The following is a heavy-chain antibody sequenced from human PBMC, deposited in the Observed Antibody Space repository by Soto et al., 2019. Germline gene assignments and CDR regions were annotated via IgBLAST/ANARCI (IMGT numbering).Heavy chain of an antibody. CDR3: ARGVAAAPFDP. Sequence: GASVKVSCKASGYTFTVHYMHCVLQAPGQWLDWMGWINPNSGGTNYAQKFQGRVTMTRDTSISTAYMELSRLRSDDTAVYYCARGVAAAPFDPWGQGTLVTVSS. V-gene: IGHV1-2*03. CDR1: GYTFTVHY. CDR2: INPNSGGT. D-gene: IGHD6-13*01. J-gene: IGHJ5*02.